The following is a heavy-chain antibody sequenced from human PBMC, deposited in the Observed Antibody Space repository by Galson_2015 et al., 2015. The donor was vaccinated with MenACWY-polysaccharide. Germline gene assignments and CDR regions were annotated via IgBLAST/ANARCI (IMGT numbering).Heavy chain of an antibody. V-gene: IGHV3-11*01. J-gene: IGHJ6*02. CDR1: GFSLGAWY. CDR3: ARGHYGLDV. CDR2: ISKSGDSI. Sequence: SLRLSCAASGFSLGAWYMSWIRQAPGKGLEWVSSISKSGDSIYYGDSVKGRFAISRDNAKNSLYLQLNSLEVEDTAIYYCARGHYGLDVWGQGTTVTVSS.